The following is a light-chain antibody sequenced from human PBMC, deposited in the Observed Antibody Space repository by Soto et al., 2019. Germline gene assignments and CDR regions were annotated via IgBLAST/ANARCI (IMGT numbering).Light chain of an antibody. CDR1: KSNIRSNY. V-gene: IGLV1-47*01. CDR2: RTT. CDR3: ATLDYSLSPFYG. J-gene: IGLJ1*01. Sequence: VLTQPPQGAGTPQRRVSNSWSGRKSNIRSNYVYWYQQLPATAPILLLYRTTPRPSGVPDRFSFSKSGTSASLTICRLRSVFGSYYYCATLDYSLSPFYGFGNGTEVHVL.